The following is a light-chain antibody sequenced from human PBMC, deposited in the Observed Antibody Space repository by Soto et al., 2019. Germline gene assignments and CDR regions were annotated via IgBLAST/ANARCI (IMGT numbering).Light chain of an antibody. Sequence: QSVLTQPPSASGTPGQKVIRSCSGGNSNIGSHTVNWYQHLPGTAPTLLIFSNNQRPSGVPARFSGSKSGTSASLAISGLQSGDECDYSCAAWDDILNGSYVFATGPKVTGL. V-gene: IGLV1-44*01. J-gene: IGLJ1*01. CDR2: SNN. CDR3: AAWDDILNGSYV. CDR1: NSNIGSHT.